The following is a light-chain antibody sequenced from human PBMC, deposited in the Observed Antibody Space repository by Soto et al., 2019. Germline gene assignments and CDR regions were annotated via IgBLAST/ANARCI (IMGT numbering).Light chain of an antibody. J-gene: IGLJ1*01. Sequence: QSVLTQPASVSGSPGQSITISCTRASSDVGGYNYVSWYQQHPGKAPKLMIYDVSNRPSGVSNRFSGSKSGNTASLTISGLQAEDEADYYCSSYTSSSTPLYVFGTGTKVTVL. CDR3: SSYTSSSTPLYV. V-gene: IGLV2-14*01. CDR2: DVS. CDR1: SSDVGGYNY.